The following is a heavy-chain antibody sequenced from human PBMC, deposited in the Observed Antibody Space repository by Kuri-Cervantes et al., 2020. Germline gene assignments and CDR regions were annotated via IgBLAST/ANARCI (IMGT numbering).Heavy chain of an antibody. D-gene: IGHD6-13*01. CDR2: ISAYNGNT. Sequence: ASVKVSCKASGYTFTNYGISWVRQAPGQGLEWMGWISAYNGNTNYAQNLQGRVTMTTDTSTSTAYMEVRSLRSDDTAVYYCARGSVGQQLREGPDYWGQGTLVTVSS. CDR3: ARGSVGQQLREGPDY. CDR1: GYTFTNYG. V-gene: IGHV1-18*01. J-gene: IGHJ4*02.